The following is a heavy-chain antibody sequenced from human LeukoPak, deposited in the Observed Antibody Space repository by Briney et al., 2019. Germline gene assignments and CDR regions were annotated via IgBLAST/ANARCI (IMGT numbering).Heavy chain of an antibody. CDR3: ARERRDYTDYFDY. CDR1: GFTFSSYS. J-gene: IGHJ4*02. Sequence: GGSLRLSCAASGFTFSSYSMNWVRQAQGKWLEWVSYISSSSSTIYYADSVKGRFTISRDNAKNSLYLQMNSLRAGDTAVYYCARERRDYTDYFDYWGQGTLVTVSS. CDR2: ISSSSSTI. D-gene: IGHD4-11*01. V-gene: IGHV3-48*01.